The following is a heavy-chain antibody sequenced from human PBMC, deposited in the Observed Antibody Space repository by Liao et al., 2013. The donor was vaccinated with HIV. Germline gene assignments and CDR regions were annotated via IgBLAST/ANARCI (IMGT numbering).Heavy chain of an antibody. CDR3: ARVRLAVPGVDAFDI. V-gene: IGHV4-59*10. CDR1: GGSISNYY. D-gene: IGHD6-19*01. J-gene: IGHJ3*02. Sequence: QVQLQQWGAGLLKPSETLSLTCAVYGGSISNYYWTWIRQSAGEGLEWIGRISTSGASNYNSSLKSRVTMSIDTSKRQVSLTLRSVTAADSAVYFCARVRLAVPGVDAFDIWGQGKVVTVSS. CDR2: ISTSGAS.